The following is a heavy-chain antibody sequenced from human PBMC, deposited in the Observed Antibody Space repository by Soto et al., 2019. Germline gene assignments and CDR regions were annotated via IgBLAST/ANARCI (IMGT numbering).Heavy chain of an antibody. CDR2: ISGSGGST. CDR1: GFTFSSYA. CDR3: AKRMIVVVDPLDY. J-gene: IGHJ4*02. D-gene: IGHD3-22*01. Sequence: LRLSCAASGFTFSSYAMSWVRQAPGKGLEWVSAISGSGGSTYYADSVKGRFTISRDNSKNTLYLQMNSLRAEDTAVYYCAKRMIVVVDPLDYWGQGTLVTVSS. V-gene: IGHV3-23*01.